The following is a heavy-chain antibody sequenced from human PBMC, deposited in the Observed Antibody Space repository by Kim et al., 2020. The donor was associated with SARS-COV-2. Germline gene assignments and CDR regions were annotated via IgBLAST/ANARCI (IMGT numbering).Heavy chain of an antibody. D-gene: IGHD3-10*01. V-gene: IGHV5-10-1*01. Sequence: NYSTSFQGHFTISAAKSISTAYMRWSSLKASDTAMYYCAIGYGSGSLFDYWGQGTLVTVSS. CDR3: AIGYGSGSLFDY. J-gene: IGHJ4*02.